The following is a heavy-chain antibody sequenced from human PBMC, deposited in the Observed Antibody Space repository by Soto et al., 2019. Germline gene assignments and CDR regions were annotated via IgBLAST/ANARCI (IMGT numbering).Heavy chain of an antibody. CDR1: GFTVSSNY. D-gene: IGHD3-3*01. V-gene: IGHV3-66*01. Sequence: GGSLRLSCAASGFTVSSNYMSWVRQAPGKGLEWVSVIYSGGSTYYADSVKGRFTISRDNSNNTLYLQMNSLRAEDTAVYYCARVLFDFWSGYIDYWGQGTLVTVSS. J-gene: IGHJ4*02. CDR2: IYSGGST. CDR3: ARVLFDFWSGYIDY.